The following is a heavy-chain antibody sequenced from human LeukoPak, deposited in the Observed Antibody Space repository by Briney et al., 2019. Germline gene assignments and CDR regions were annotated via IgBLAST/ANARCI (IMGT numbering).Heavy chain of an antibody. CDR3: ASILGLQGTAAGTVSDY. V-gene: IGHV3-30*04. Sequence: GRSLRLSCAASGFTFSSYAMHWVRQAPGKGLEWVAVISYDGSNKYYADSVKGRFTISRDNSKNTLYLQMNSLTAEDTAVYYCASILGLQGTAAGTVSDYWGQGTLVTVSS. CDR1: GFTFSSYA. J-gene: IGHJ4*02. CDR2: ISYDGSNK. D-gene: IGHD6-13*01.